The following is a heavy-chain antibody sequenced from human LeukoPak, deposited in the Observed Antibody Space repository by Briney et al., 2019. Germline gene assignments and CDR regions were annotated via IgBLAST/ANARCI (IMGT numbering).Heavy chain of an antibody. CDR2: IAYDRSNK. CDR3: ARGRGVTTLTTNFDS. Sequence: GRSLRLSCAASGFTFSSYAMYWVRQAPGKGLEWVALIAYDRSNKYYPDSVKGRFTISRDNSKNTLYLQMNGLRPDDTSVYYCARGRGVTTLTTNFDSWGQGTLVTVSS. J-gene: IGHJ4*02. CDR1: GFTFSSYA. V-gene: IGHV3-30*04. D-gene: IGHD4-17*01.